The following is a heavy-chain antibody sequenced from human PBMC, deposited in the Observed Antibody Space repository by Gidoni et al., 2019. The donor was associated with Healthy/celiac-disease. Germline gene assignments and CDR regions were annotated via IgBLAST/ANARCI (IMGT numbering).Heavy chain of an antibody. Sequence: QLQLQESGSGLVKPSQPLSLTCAVSGGSISSGGYSWRWIRQPPGKGLEWIGYIYHSGSTYYNPSLKSRVTISVDRSKNQFSLKLSSVTAADTAVYYCARVGLHDAFDIWGQGTMVTVSS. CDR3: ARVGLHDAFDI. J-gene: IGHJ3*02. CDR1: GGSISSGGYS. CDR2: IYHSGST. D-gene: IGHD3-16*01. V-gene: IGHV4-30-2*01.